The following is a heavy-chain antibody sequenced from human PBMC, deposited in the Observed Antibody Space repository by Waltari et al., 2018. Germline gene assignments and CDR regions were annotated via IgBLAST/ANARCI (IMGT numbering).Heavy chain of an antibody. V-gene: IGHV4-39*01. CDR3: ASLYCSGGSCYWSAFDI. CDR1: GGSISSSSYY. CDR2: IYYSGTT. D-gene: IGHD2-15*01. Sequence: QLQLQESGPGLVKPSETLSLTCTVSGGSISSSSYYWGWIRPPPGKGLEWIGSIYYSGTTYYNPSLKSRVTISVDTSKNQFSLKLSSVTAADTAVYYCASLYCSGGSCYWSAFDIWGQGTMVTVSS. J-gene: IGHJ3*02.